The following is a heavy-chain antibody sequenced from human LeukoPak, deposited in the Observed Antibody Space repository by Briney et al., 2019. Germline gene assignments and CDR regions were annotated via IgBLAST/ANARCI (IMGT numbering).Heavy chain of an antibody. Sequence: PGGFLRLSCAASGFTVSSNYMSWVRQAPGKGLEWVSVIYSGGSTYYADSVKGRFTISRDNSKNTLYLQMNSLRAEDTAVYYCATPSWGSRSRDYWGQGTLVTVSS. V-gene: IGHV3-53*01. D-gene: IGHD7-27*01. J-gene: IGHJ4*02. CDR3: ATPSWGSRSRDY. CDR1: GFTVSSNY. CDR2: IYSGGST.